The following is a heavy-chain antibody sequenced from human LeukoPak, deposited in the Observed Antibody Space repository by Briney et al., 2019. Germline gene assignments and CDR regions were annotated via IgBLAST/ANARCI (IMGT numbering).Heavy chain of an antibody. V-gene: IGHV3-23*01. CDR3: ASISYDISGYYDY. Sequence: PGGSLRLSCAASGFTFSSHVMSWVRQAPGKGLEWVSDISASGDTTYYADSVKGRFTISRDNAKNTLYLQMNSLRAEDTAVYFCASISYDISGYYDYWGQGTLVTVSS. D-gene: IGHD3-22*01. CDR2: ISASGDTT. CDR1: GFTFSSHV. J-gene: IGHJ4*02.